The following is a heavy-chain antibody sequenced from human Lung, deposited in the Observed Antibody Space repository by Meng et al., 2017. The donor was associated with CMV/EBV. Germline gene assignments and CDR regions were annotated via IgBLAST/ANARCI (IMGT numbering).Heavy chain of an antibody. CDR1: GFTFSNHA. Sequence: GGSLRLXCAAPGFTFSNHAMHWVRQAPGKGLEWMALKSYDGRKNFQADSVKGRFTISRDNSKNTLFLQRNSLRAEEKAVYYCARDGFGSNGECTISGDAFDIWGQGTMVTVSS. CDR2: KSYDGRKN. CDR3: ARDGFGSNGECTISGDAFDI. V-gene: IGHV3-30*04. J-gene: IGHJ3*02. D-gene: IGHD2-8*01.